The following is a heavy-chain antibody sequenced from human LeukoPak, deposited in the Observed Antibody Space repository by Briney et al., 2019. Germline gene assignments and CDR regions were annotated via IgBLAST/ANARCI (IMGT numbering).Heavy chain of an antibody. D-gene: IGHD5/OR15-5a*01. J-gene: IGHJ5*02. Sequence: SETLSLTCTVSGVSVSSGSYFWSWIRQPPGEGPQWVGYIYHDGSTNYSPSLRSRVSISVDTSKNQFSLKLSSVTTADTAVYFCATFFDFWFGPWGQGTQVTVSS. CDR3: ATFFDFWFGP. V-gene: IGHV4-61*01. CDR1: GVSVSSGSYF. CDR2: IYHDGST.